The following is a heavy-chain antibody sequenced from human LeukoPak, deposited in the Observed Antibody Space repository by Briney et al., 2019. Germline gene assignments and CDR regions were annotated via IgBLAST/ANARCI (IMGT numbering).Heavy chain of an antibody. D-gene: IGHD6-13*01. CDR1: GASFSSSTYY. J-gene: IGHJ4*02. Sequence: SETLSLTCTVSGASFSSSTYYWGWIRQPPGKGLEWIGSIYYSGSTYYNPSLKSRVTMSVDTSKNQFSLKLSSVTAADSAVYYCARHAGGISATGTRPFDYWGQGTLVTVSS. CDR2: IYYSGST. CDR3: ARHAGGISATGTRPFDY. V-gene: IGHV4-39*01.